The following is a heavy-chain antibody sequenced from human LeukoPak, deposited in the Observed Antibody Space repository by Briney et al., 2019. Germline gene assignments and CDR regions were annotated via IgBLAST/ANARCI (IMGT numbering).Heavy chain of an antibody. CDR2: ISYDGSDK. V-gene: IGHV3-30-3*01. CDR3: AREMATIGD. Sequence: SGGSLRLSWAASGFTFISYAMHWVRQAPGKGLEWVAVISYDGSDKYYADSVKGRFTISRDNSKNTLYLQMNSLRAKDTAVYYCAREMATIGDWGQGTLVTVSS. D-gene: IGHD5-24*01. J-gene: IGHJ4*02. CDR1: GFTFISYA.